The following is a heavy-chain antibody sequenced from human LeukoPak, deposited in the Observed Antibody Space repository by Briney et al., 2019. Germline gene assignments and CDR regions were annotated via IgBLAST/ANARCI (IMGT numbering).Heavy chain of an antibody. D-gene: IGHD2-15*01. Sequence: SETLSLTCAVYGGSFSGYYWSWIRQPPGKGLEWIGEINHSGSNNYNPSLKSRVTISVDTSKNQFSLKLSSVTAADTAVYYCARRYCSGGSCYSKYNWFDPWGQGTLVTVSS. J-gene: IGHJ5*02. CDR3: ARRYCSGGSCYSKYNWFDP. V-gene: IGHV4-34*01. CDR1: GGSFSGYY. CDR2: INHSGSN.